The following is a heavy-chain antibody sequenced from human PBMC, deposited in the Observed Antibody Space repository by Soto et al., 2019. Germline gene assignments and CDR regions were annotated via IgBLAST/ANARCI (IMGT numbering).Heavy chain of an antibody. J-gene: IGHJ4*02. CDR1: GFTFSSYA. Sequence: QVQLVESGGGVVQPGRSPRLSCAASGFTFSSYAMHWVRQAPGKGLEWVAVISYDGSNKYYADSVKGRFTISRDNSKNTLYLQMNSLRAEDTAVYYCARAGEYYYDSSGYSHFDYWGQGTLVTVSS. D-gene: IGHD3-22*01. CDR3: ARAGEYYYDSSGYSHFDY. V-gene: IGHV3-30-3*01. CDR2: ISYDGSNK.